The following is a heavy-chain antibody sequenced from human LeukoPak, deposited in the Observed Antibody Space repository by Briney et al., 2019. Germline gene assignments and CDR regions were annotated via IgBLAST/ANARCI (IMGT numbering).Heavy chain of an antibody. CDR3: ARDPDSSGYCFDY. CDR2: IYHSGST. V-gene: IGHV4-30-2*01. Sequence: PSETLSLTCAVSGGSISSGGYSWSWIRQPPGKGLEWIGYIYHSGSTYYNPSLKSRVTISVDTSKNQFSLKLSSVTAADTAVYYCARDPDSSGYCFDYWGQGTLVTVSS. CDR1: GGSISSGGYS. D-gene: IGHD3-22*01. J-gene: IGHJ4*02.